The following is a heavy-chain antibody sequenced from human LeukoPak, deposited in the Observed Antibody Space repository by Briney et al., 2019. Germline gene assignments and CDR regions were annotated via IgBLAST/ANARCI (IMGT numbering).Heavy chain of an antibody. Sequence: GGSLRLSCAASGFTFSSYSMNWVRQAPGKGLEWVSSISSSSSYIYYADSVKGRFTISRDNAKNSLYLQMNSLRAEDTAVYYCARGEGVEMAIEGDYRGQGTLVTVSS. CDR1: GFTFSSYS. CDR3: ARGEGVEMAIEGDY. J-gene: IGHJ4*02. CDR2: ISSSSSYI. D-gene: IGHD5-24*01. V-gene: IGHV3-21*01.